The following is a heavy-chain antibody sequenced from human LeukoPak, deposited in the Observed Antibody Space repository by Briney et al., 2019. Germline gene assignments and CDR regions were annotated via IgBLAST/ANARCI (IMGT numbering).Heavy chain of an antibody. CDR2: IKSDGSST. Sequence: GGSLRLSCAASGFTVSSNWHWVRQAPGKGLVWVSRIKSDGSSTSYADSVKGRFTISRDSAKNTLYLQMNSLRVEDTAVYYCAPIGVGYWGQGTLVTVSS. CDR3: APIGVGY. V-gene: IGHV3-74*01. J-gene: IGHJ4*02. D-gene: IGHD2-8*01. CDR1: GFTVSSNW.